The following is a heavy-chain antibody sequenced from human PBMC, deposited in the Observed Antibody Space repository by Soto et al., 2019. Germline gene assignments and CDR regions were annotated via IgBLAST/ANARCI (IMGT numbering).Heavy chain of an antibody. J-gene: IGHJ4*02. V-gene: IGHV1-69*01. CDR3: ARDGEMTYCSGGSCYSQIAFFDY. Sequence: QVQLVQSGAEVKKPGSSVKVSCKASGGTFSSYAISWVRQAPGQGLEWMGGIIPIFGTANYAQKFQGRVTIAADESTSTAYMELSSLRSEDTAVYYCARDGEMTYCSGGSCYSQIAFFDYWGQGTLVTVSS. D-gene: IGHD2-15*01. CDR2: IIPIFGTA. CDR1: GGTFSSYA.